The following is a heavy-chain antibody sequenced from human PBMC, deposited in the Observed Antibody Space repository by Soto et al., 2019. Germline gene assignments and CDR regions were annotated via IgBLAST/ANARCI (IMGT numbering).Heavy chain of an antibody. D-gene: IGHD6-6*01. CDR3: ARAPKVSGSSQTRPDF. CDR1: SGSFSGYY. Sequence: SETLSLTCSIYSGSFSGYYWSWIRQPPGKGLEWIGEVSQSGNTNYSPSLKSRVSISIDTSKKQFSLNLASVSAADTAVYYCARAPKVSGSSQTRPDFWGQGTLVTVS. V-gene: IGHV4-34*01. CDR2: VSQSGNT. J-gene: IGHJ4*02.